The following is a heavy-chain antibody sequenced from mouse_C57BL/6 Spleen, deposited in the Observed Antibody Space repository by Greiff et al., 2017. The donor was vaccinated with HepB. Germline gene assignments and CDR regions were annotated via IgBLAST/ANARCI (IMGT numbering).Heavy chain of an antibody. V-gene: IGHV2-9-1*01. D-gene: IGHD1-1*01. CDR2: IWTGGGT. CDR3: ARRGYYYGSSYVGDAMDY. CDR1: GFSLTSYA. J-gene: IGHJ4*01. Sequence: VQVVESGPGLVAPSQSLSITCTVSGFSLTSYAISWVRPPPGKGLEWLGVIWTGGGTNYNSALKSKLTISKDNSKSQVFLKMNSLQTDDTARYYCARRGYYYGSSYVGDAMDYWGQGTSVTVSS.